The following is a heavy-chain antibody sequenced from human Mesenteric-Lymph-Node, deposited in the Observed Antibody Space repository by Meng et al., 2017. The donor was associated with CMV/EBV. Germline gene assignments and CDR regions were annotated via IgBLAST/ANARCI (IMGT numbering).Heavy chain of an antibody. J-gene: IGHJ4*02. Sequence: GESLKISCAASGFPVSSNYMSWVRQAPGKGLECVSVIYSGGTTKYADSVKGRFTISRDNAKSTLYLQVNSLGAEDTAVYYCARGTTGGNYYFDYWGQGTLVTVSS. CDR2: IYSGGTT. CDR3: ARGTTGGNYYFDY. V-gene: IGHV3-66*01. D-gene: IGHD4-23*01. CDR1: GFPVSSNY.